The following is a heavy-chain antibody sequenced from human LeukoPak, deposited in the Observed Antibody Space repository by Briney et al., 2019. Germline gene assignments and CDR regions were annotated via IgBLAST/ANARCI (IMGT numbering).Heavy chain of an antibody. CDR1: GFTFSSYS. J-gene: IGHJ4*02. Sequence: GGSLRLSCAASGFTFSSYSMNWVRQAPGKGLEWISYISRSSSTIYYADSVKGRFTISRDNAKNSLYLQMNSLRAEDTAVYYCARETAGVIAVVDWGQGTLVTVSS. CDR2: ISRSSSTI. D-gene: IGHD6-19*01. CDR3: ARETAGVIAVVD. V-gene: IGHV3-48*01.